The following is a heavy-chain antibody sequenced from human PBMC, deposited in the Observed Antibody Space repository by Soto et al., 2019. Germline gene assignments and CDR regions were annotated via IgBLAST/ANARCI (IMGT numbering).Heavy chain of an antibody. J-gene: IGHJ5*02. CDR3: AGLKGAFFITTYNWFDT. CDR2: IYYSGTT. Sequence: PSETLSLTCTVSGDSISSSSYYWGWIRQPPGKGLEWIGDIYYSGTTHYNPSLKSRVTISIDTSKNQFSLHLRSVTAADTAVYYCAGLKGAFFITTYNWFDTWGQGTPVTVSS. V-gene: IGHV4-39*01. D-gene: IGHD3-22*01. CDR1: GDSISSSSYY.